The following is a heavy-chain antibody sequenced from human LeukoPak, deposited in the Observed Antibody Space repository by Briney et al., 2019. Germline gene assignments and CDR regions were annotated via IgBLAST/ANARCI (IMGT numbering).Heavy chain of an antibody. Sequence: PGGSLRLSCAASGFTFCSYDMHWVRQAPGKGLEWVAVIWYDGSNKYYADSVKGRFTISRDISRNTLYLQMNSLRAEDTAVYYCARHEDWTFDYWGQGTLVTVSS. CDR1: GFTFCSYD. D-gene: IGHD3/OR15-3a*01. J-gene: IGHJ4*02. V-gene: IGHV3-33*01. CDR3: ARHEDWTFDY. CDR2: IWYDGSNK.